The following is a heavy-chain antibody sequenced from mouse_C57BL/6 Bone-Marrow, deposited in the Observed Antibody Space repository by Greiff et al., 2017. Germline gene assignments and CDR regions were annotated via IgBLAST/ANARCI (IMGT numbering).Heavy chain of an antibody. CDR1: GFTFSDYY. Sequence: EVKLVESEGGLVQPGSSMKLSCTASGFTFSDYYMAWVRQVPEKGLEWVANINYDGSSTYYLDSLKSRFIISRDNAKTILYLQMSSLKSEDTATYYCARVMHYGSSYVHWYFDVWGTGTTVTVSS. V-gene: IGHV5-16*01. CDR2: INYDGSST. D-gene: IGHD1-1*01. CDR3: ARVMHYGSSYVHWYFDV. J-gene: IGHJ1*03.